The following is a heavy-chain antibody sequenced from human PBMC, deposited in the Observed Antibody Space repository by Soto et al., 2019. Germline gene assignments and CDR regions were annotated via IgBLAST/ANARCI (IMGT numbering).Heavy chain of an antibody. CDR1: GFTFSSYG. D-gene: IGHD3-10*01. V-gene: IGHV3-33*01. Sequence: QVQLVESGGGVVQPGRSLRLSCAASGFTFSSYGMHWVRQAPGKGLGWVAVIWYDGSNKYYADSVKGRFTISRDNSKNTLYLQMNNLIAEDTAVDDGARDACRFGEIGLDYWGQGTLVTVSS. CDR2: IWYDGSNK. CDR3: ARDACRFGEIGLDY. J-gene: IGHJ4*02.